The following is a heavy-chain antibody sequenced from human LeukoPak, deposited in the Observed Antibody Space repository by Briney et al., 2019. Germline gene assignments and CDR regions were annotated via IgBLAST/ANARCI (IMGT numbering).Heavy chain of an antibody. D-gene: IGHD3-10*01. CDR1: GFTFSSYA. CDR2: SSGSGGST. J-gene: IGHJ3*02. CDR3: AKVLYYGSGSYYNPADAFDI. Sequence: GGSLTLSCAASGFTFSSYAMSWVRQAPGTGLELVSASSGSGGSTYYADSVKGRFTISRDNAKNTLYLQMNSLRAEDTAVYYCAKVLYYGSGSYYNPADAFDIWGQGTMVTVSS. V-gene: IGHV3-23*01.